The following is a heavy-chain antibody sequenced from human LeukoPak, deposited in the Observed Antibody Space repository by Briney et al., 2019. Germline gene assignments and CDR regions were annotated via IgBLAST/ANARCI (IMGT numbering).Heavy chain of an antibody. Sequence: KAGGSLRLSCAASGFTFRNYAMSWVRQIPGKGLEWVSSISSSSSYIYYADSVKGRFTISRDNAKNSLYLQMNSLRAEDTAVYYCARVGSGWYPPHPYYMDVWGKGTTVTVSS. J-gene: IGHJ6*03. CDR1: GFTFRNYA. V-gene: IGHV3-21*01. CDR3: ARVGSGWYPPHPYYMDV. D-gene: IGHD6-19*01. CDR2: ISSSSSYI.